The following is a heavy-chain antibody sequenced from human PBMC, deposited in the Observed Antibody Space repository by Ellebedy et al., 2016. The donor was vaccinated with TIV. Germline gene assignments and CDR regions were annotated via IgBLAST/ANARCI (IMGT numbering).Heavy chain of an antibody. Sequence: GESLKISXAASGFTFSTYAMHWVRQAPGKGLEWVAVISYDGSNKNYVDSVKGRFTISRDTSKNTLYLQMNSLRAEDTAVYYCASEGIAGSGNYFDYWGQGTLVTVSS. CDR3: ASEGIAGSGNYFDY. V-gene: IGHV3-30-3*01. CDR2: ISYDGSNK. J-gene: IGHJ4*02. CDR1: GFTFSTYA. D-gene: IGHD6-13*01.